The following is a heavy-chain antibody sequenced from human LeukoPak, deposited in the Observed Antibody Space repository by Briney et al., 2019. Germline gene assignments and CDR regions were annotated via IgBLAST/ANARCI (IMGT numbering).Heavy chain of an antibody. CDR1: GYTFTGYY. CDR2: INTNTGNP. V-gene: IGHV7-4-1*02. D-gene: IGHD2-2*01. J-gene: IGHJ5*02. Sequence: GASVKVSCKASGYTFTGYYMHWVRQAPGQGLEWMGWINTNTGNPTYAQGFTGRFVFSLDTSVSTAYLQISSLKAEDTAVYYCAKSQPLLGYCSSTSCYGWFDPWGQGTLVTVSS. CDR3: AKSQPLLGYCSSTSCYGWFDP.